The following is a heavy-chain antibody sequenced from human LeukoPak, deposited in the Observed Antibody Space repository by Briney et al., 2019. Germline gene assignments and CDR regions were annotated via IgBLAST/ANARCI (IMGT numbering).Heavy chain of an antibody. CDR1: GHSFTNYW. V-gene: IGHV5-51*01. Sequence: GESLKISCQGSGHSFTNYWIGWVRQMPGKGLEWMGIIYPGDSDTRYSPSFQGQVTISADKSTSTAYLQWSSLKASDTAMYYCARRKHCSSPDYYYYYMDVWGKGTTVTVSS. J-gene: IGHJ6*03. CDR3: ARRKHCSSPDYYYYYMDV. CDR2: IYPGDSDT. D-gene: IGHD2-15*01.